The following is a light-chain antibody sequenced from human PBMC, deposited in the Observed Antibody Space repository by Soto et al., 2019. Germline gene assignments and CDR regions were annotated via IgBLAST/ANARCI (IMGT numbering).Light chain of an antibody. CDR2: DVN. CDR1: TSDVGGYNY. J-gene: IGLJ3*02. V-gene: IGLV2-14*01. CDR3: SSYTSTTTVV. Sequence: QSALTQPASVSGSPGQSITISCTGTTSDVGGYNYVSWYQQYPGKAPKLMIYDVNNRPSGVSNRFSGSKSGNTASLTISGLQAEDEADYYCSSYTSTTTVVFGGGTKLTGL.